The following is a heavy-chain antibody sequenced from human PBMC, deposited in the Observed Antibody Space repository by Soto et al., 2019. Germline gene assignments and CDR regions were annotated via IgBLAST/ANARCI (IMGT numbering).Heavy chain of an antibody. J-gene: IGHJ4*02. CDR1: GGSISSSSYY. V-gene: IGHV4-39*01. CDR2: SYYSGSA. CDR3: ACSVLRYFDWLLYFDY. Sequence: SETLSLTCTVSGGSISSSSYYWGWIRQAPGKGLAGIGGSYYSGSAYYNPSLKSRVTISVDTTKNQFSLKLSSVTAADTAVYYCACSVLRYFDWLLYFDYCGQGTLVTVSS. D-gene: IGHD3-9*01.